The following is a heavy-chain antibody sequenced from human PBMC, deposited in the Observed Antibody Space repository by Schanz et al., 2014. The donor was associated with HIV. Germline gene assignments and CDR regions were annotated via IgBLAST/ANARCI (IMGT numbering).Heavy chain of an antibody. CDR1: GYTFTRDY. CDR3: ARTYTGDWSTGAD. V-gene: IGHV1-69*06. Sequence: QVHLVQSGAEVKKPGASVKVSCKASGYTFTRDYIHWVRQAPGQGLEWMGGIIPIFDTTNYAQKSQGRVTITADKSTSTVYMDLSSLRSEDTAVYYCARTYTGDWSTGADWGQGTLVTVSS. D-gene: IGHD2-21*02. CDR2: IIPIFDTT. J-gene: IGHJ4*02.